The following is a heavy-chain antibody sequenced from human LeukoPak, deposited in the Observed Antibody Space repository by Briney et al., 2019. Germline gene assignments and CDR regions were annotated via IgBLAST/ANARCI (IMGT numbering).Heavy chain of an antibody. Sequence: ASVKVSCKASGYTFTGYYMHWVRQAPGQGLEWVGWINPNSGGTNYAQKFQGRVTMTRDTSISTAYMALSRLRSDDTAVYYCASNIVVAYDAFDIWGQGTMVTVSS. CDR2: INPNSGGT. CDR1: GYTFTGYY. J-gene: IGHJ3*02. D-gene: IGHD2-2*01. V-gene: IGHV1-2*02. CDR3: ASNIVVAYDAFDI.